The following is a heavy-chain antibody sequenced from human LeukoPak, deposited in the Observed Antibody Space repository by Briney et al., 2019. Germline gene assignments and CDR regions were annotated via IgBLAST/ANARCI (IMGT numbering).Heavy chain of an antibody. D-gene: IGHD3-3*01. Sequence: SVKVSCKASGGTFSSYAISWVRQAPGQGLEWMGGIIPIFGTANYAQKFQGRVTITADESTSTAYMELSSLRSEDTAAYYCARDFKDFWRDIYAFDIWGQGTMVTVSS. CDR2: IIPIFGTA. V-gene: IGHV1-69*13. J-gene: IGHJ3*02. CDR3: ARDFKDFWRDIYAFDI. CDR1: GGTFSSYA.